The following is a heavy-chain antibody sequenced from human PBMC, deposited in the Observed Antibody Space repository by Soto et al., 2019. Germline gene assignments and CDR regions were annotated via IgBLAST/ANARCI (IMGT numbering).Heavy chain of an antibody. V-gene: IGHV3-30-3*01. J-gene: IGHJ5*02. CDR3: AKDHYPPGSALNWVVNWFDA. CDR1: GFTFSDYT. Sequence: QVQLVESGGGVVQPGRSLRLSCAASGFTFSDYTIHWVRQAPGKGLEWVAVISYDGNNKKYADSVEGRFTISRDNSKNTLYLQLNSLRDEDTAVYYCAKDHYPPGSALNWVVNWFDAWGQGTLVTVSS. CDR2: ISYDGNNK. D-gene: IGHD3-10*01.